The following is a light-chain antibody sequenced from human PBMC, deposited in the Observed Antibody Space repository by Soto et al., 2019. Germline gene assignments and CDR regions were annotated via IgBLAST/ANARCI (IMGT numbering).Light chain of an antibody. CDR2: DAS. Sequence: EIVMTQSPATLSVSPGERATLSCRASQSVSSYLAWYQQKPGQAPRLLIYDASNRATGIPARFSGSGSGTEFNLTISSLQSEDFAVYYCQQYNRWPRAFGQGTKVDIK. J-gene: IGKJ1*01. CDR3: QQYNRWPRA. CDR1: QSVSSY. V-gene: IGKV3D-15*01.